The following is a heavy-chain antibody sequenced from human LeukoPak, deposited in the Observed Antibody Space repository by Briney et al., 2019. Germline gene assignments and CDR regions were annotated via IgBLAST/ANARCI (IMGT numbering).Heavy chain of an antibody. CDR1: GFTFSSYG. D-gene: IGHD3-22*01. CDR3: ARGNSSGYYYPLFDY. V-gene: IGHV3-23*01. J-gene: IGHJ4*02. Sequence: GGSLRLSCAASGFTFSSYGMSWVRQAPGKGLEWVSAISGSGGSTYYADSVKGRFTISRDNSKNTLYLQMNSLRAEDTAVYYCARGNSSGYYYPLFDYWGQGTLVTVSS. CDR2: ISGSGGST.